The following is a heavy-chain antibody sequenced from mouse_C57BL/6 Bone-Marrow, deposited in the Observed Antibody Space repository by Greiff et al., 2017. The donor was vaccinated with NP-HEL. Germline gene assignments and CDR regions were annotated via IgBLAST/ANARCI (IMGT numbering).Heavy chain of an antibody. Sequence: EVKLVESGGGLVQPGGSMKLSCVASGFTFSNYWMNWVRQSPEKGLEWVAQIRLKSDNYATHYAESVKGRFTISRDDSKSSVYLQMNNLRAEDTGIYYCTSITTVVATWDWYFDVWGTGTTVTVSS. CDR2: IRLKSDNYAT. J-gene: IGHJ1*03. V-gene: IGHV6-3*01. D-gene: IGHD1-1*01. CDR1: GFTFSNYW. CDR3: TSITTVVATWDWYFDV.